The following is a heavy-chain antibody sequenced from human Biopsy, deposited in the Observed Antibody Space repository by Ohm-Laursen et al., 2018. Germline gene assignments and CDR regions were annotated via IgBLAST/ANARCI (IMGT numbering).Heavy chain of an antibody. CDR1: GGSMTGYE. D-gene: IGHD1-26*01. CDR3: ARVEAGTYDALDI. Sequence: SETLSLTWSVSGGSMTGYERSWIRLAPGKGLEWIGYIYYSGGTKYNPSLASRVTFSVDMSKSQFSLKLYSVTAADAAVYYRARVEAGTYDALDIWGQGTLVAVSA. CDR2: IYYSGGT. V-gene: IGHV4-59*01. J-gene: IGHJ3*02.